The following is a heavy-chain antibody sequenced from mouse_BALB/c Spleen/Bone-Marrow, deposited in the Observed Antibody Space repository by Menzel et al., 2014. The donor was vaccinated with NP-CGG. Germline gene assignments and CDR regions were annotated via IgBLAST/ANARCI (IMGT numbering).Heavy chain of an antibody. CDR3: ARGVYYDYDVWFAN. D-gene: IGHD2-4*01. V-gene: IGHV1S29*02. J-gene: IGHJ3*01. Sequence: VQLKDSGPELVNPGASVKISCKASGYTFTDYIMHWVKQNHGKSLEWIGYIYPYNGNTGYNQKFKSKATLTVDNSSSTAYMELRSLTSEDSAVYYCARGVYYDYDVWFANWGQGTLVTVSA. CDR1: GYTFTDYI. CDR2: IYPYNGNT.